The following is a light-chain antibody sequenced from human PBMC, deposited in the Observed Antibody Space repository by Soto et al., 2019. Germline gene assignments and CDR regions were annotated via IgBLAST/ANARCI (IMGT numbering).Light chain of an antibody. CDR3: QQYGSSRQT. CDR2: GAS. V-gene: IGKV3-20*01. CDR1: QSVTSTY. Sequence: EIVLTQSPGTLSLSPGERATLSCRASQSVTSTYLAWYQQKPGQAPRLLIYGASSRATVIPDRFTGSGSGTDCTLTISRLEPEYCAVYYCQQYGSSRQTFGQGTKVEIK. J-gene: IGKJ1*01.